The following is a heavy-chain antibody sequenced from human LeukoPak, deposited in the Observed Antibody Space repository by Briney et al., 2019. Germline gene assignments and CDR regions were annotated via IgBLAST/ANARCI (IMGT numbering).Heavy chain of an antibody. CDR3: ARARSGYYSAFDY. Sequence: QSGGSLRLSCAASGFTVSSNYMSWVRQAPGKGLEWVSVIYSGGSTYYADSVKGRFTISRDNSKNTLYLQMNSLRAEDTAVYYCARARSGYYSAFDYWGQGTLATVSS. CDR1: GFTVSSNY. J-gene: IGHJ4*02. D-gene: IGHD3-22*01. CDR2: IYSGGST. V-gene: IGHV3-53*01.